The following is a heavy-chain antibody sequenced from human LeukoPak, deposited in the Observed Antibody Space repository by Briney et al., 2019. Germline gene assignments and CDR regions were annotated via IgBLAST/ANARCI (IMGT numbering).Heavy chain of an antibody. Sequence: ASVKVSCKASGYTFTSYGISWVRQAPGQGLEWMGWISAYNGNTNYAQKLQGRVTITADKSTSTAYMELSSLRSEDTAVYYCAKGVRGALEAEYWGQGTLVTVSS. CDR1: GYTFTSYG. CDR2: ISAYNGNT. D-gene: IGHD3-10*01. CDR3: AKGVRGALEAEY. V-gene: IGHV1-18*01. J-gene: IGHJ4*02.